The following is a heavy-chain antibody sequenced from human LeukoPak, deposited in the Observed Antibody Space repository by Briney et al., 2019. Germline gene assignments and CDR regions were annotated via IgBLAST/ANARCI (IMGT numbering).Heavy chain of an antibody. V-gene: IGHV4-4*02. D-gene: IGHD3-10*01. Sequence: PSGTLSLTCAVSGGSISSSNWWSWVRQPPGKGLEWIGEIYHSGSTNYNPSLKSRVTISVDKSKNQFSLKLSSVTAADTAVYYCARSRGSGRSAYYYYYMDVWGKGTTVTISS. CDR2: IYHSGST. J-gene: IGHJ6*03. CDR1: GGSISSSNW. CDR3: ARSRGSGRSAYYYYYMDV.